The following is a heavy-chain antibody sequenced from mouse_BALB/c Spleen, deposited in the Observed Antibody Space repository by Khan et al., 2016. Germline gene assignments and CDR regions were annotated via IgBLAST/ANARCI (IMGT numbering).Heavy chain of an antibody. CDR1: GYTFSSYW. CDR2: ILPGSGST. D-gene: IGHD1-1*01. J-gene: IGHJ2*01. CDR3: ARYYYGRALYYFDY. Sequence: QVQLQQSGAELMKPGASVKISCKATGYTFSSYWIEWVKQRPGHGLEWIGEILPGSGSTNYNEKFKGKATFTADTSSNTAYMQLSSLTSEDSAVYYCARYYYGRALYYFDYWCQGTTLTVSS. V-gene: IGHV1-9*01.